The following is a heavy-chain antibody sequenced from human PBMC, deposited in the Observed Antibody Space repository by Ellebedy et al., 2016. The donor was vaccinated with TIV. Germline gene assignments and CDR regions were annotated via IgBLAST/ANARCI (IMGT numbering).Heavy chain of an antibody. Sequence: SQTLSLTCXVSGGSISSGGYSWSLIRQPPGKGLEWIGYIYHSGSTFYNPSLRSRVTISVDRSKNQFSLKLSSVTAADAAMYYCARYCSSTSCNTHWYLDLWGRGTLVTVSS. CDR1: GGSISSGGYS. CDR2: IYHSGST. D-gene: IGHD2-2*01. CDR3: ARYCSSTSCNTHWYLDL. V-gene: IGHV4-30-2*01. J-gene: IGHJ2*01.